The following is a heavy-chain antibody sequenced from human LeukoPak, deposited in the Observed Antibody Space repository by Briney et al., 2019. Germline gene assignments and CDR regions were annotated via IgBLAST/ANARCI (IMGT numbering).Heavy chain of an antibody. CDR1: GFPFSNFA. V-gene: IGHV3-23*01. CDR3: AKLSRSSGRVDYFAY. Sequence: GGSLRLSCAASGFPFSNFAMTWVRQAPGKGLEWVSAISAGGSSTYSADSVKGRFTISRDNSKNMLYLQMDSLRAEDTAIYFCAKLSRSSGRVDYFAYWGQGTLVTVSS. J-gene: IGHJ4*02. CDR2: ISAGGSST. D-gene: IGHD6-19*01.